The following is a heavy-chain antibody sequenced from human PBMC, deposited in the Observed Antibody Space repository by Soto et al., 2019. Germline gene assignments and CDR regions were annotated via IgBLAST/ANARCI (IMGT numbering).Heavy chain of an antibody. Sequence: SETLSLTCAVSSGSISSSNWWSWVRQPPGKGLEWIGEIYHSGSTNYNPSLKSRVTISVDKSKNQFSLKLSSVTAADTAVYYCARVRYYGSGSYYAPFNWFDPWGQGTLVTVS. J-gene: IGHJ5*02. V-gene: IGHV4-4*02. CDR1: SGSISSSNW. CDR2: IYHSGST. D-gene: IGHD3-10*01. CDR3: ARVRYYGSGSYYAPFNWFDP.